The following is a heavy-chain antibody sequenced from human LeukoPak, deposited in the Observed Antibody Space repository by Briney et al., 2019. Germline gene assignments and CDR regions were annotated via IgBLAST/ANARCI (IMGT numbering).Heavy chain of an antibody. V-gene: IGHV3-30-3*01. CDR2: ASYVGTNK. CDR3: ARDSSGTNYYDSSGPDY. CDR1: GFTFSSYV. J-gene: IGHJ4*02. Sequence: PGGSLRLSCAASGFTFSSYVLHWVRQAPGKGLEWVAVASYVGTNKYYADSVKGRFTISRDNSNNTLYLQMNSLRPEDTTVYYCARDSSGTNYYDSSGPDYWGQGTLVTVSS. D-gene: IGHD3-22*01.